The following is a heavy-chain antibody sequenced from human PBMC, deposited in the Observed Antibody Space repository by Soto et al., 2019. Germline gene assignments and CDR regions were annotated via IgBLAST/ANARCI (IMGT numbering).Heavy chain of an antibody. D-gene: IGHD5-12*01. V-gene: IGHV3-7*03. Sequence: GGSLRLSCADSGFILRNYWMSWVRQAPGMGLQWVASIKEDGSEKYYVDPVKGRFTISRENAKNSLYLQMNSLRAEDTALYYCAKDMHVRGYDEVHLHYWGQGTLVTVSS. CDR3: AKDMHVRGYDEVHLHY. J-gene: IGHJ4*02. CDR1: GFILRNYW. CDR2: IKEDGSEK.